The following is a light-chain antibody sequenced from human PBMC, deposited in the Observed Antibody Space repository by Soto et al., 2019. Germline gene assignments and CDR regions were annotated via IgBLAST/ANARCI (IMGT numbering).Light chain of an antibody. CDR2: NSD. J-gene: IGLJ2*01. CDR3: ATWDDSLSGVV. V-gene: IGLV1-44*01. CDR1: NSNIGSNP. Sequence: SVLTQPTSASGTPGQRVTISCSGSNSNIGSNPVNWYQHFPGTAPKLLIYNSDQRPSGVPDRFSGSKSGTSASLAISGLQSEDEADYYCATWDDSLSGVVFGGGTKLTVL.